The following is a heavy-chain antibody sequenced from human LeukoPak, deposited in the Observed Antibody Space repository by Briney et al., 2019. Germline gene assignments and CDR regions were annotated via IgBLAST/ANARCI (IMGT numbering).Heavy chain of an antibody. CDR2: IYHSGST. CDR1: GGSISSSNW. D-gene: IGHD2-15*01. V-gene: IGHV4-4*02. CDR3: ARDSCSGGSCYSISGPKSPDAFDI. Sequence: SDTLSLTCGVSGGSISSSNWWSWVRQPPGQGLEWIGEIYHSGSTNYNPSLKSRVTISVDKSKNQVSLKLSSVTAADTAVYYCARDSCSGGSCYSISGPKSPDAFDIWGQGTMVTVSS. J-gene: IGHJ3*02.